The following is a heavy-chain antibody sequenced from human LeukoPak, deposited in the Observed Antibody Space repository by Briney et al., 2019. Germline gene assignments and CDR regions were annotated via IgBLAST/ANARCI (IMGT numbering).Heavy chain of an antibody. CDR1: GYTFTSYY. J-gene: IGHJ4*02. Sequence: ASVKVSCKASGYTFTSYYMHWVRQAPGQGLEWMGIINPSGGSTSYAQKFQGRATMTRDTPTGTVNMELSSLRSEDTAVYYCARSPGGDILTGDYFDYWGQGTLVTVSS. CDR3: ARSPGGDILTGDYFDY. V-gene: IGHV1-46*03. CDR2: INPSGGST. D-gene: IGHD3-9*01.